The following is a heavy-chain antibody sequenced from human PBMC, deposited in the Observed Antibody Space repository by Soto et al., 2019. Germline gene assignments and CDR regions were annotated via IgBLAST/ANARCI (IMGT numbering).Heavy chain of an antibody. CDR3: ARSGVTGIVIQSHCYDP. Sequence: QVQLQQSGPGLLKPSQILSLTCTVSGDSIGGVGYWSWIRQFPGRGLEWIGCISSSGSTYSNPALNNRISLSLDTSPNQFPLKLLSVTAADTAIYYCARSGVTGIVIQSHCYDPWCQGTLATVSS. CDR1: GDSIGGVGY. D-gene: IGHD2-21*02. J-gene: IGHJ5*02. V-gene: IGHV4-31*03. CDR2: ISSSGST.